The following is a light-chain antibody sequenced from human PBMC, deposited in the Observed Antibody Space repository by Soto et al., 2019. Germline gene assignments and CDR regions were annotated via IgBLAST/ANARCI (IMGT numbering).Light chain of an antibody. CDR3: QQYGNSPFT. V-gene: IGKV3-20*01. CDR2: GAS. J-gene: IGKJ3*01. Sequence: EIVLTQSPGTLSLSPGERATLSCRASQSVSSTYLAWYQHKPGQAPRLLIYGASNRATGIPDRFSGSGSGTDFTLTISRLEPEDFAVYYCQQYGNSPFTFGPGTKVDIK. CDR1: QSVSSTY.